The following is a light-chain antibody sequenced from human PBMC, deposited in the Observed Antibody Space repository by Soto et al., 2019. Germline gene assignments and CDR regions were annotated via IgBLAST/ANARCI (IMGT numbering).Light chain of an antibody. CDR3: ISYTSSSTLVV. J-gene: IGLJ2*01. V-gene: IGLV2-14*03. CDR1: SSDVGGYDL. Sequence: QSVLTQPASVSGSPGQSITLSCTGTSSDVGGYDLVSWYQQHPGKAPKLIIYDVSNRPSGVSNRFSGSKSGNTASLTISGLQAEDEADYYCISYTSSSTLVVFGGGTKLTVL. CDR2: DVS.